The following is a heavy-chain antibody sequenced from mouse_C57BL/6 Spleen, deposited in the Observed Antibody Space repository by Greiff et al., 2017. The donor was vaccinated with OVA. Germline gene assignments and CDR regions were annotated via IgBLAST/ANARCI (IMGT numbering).Heavy chain of an antibody. CDR3: ARDYSNPLAY. Sequence: QVQLQQPGAELVMPGASVKLSGKASGYNFTSYWMHWVKQRPGQGLEWIGEIDPSDSYTNYNQKFKGKSTLTVDKSSSTAYMQLSSLTSEDSAVYYCARDYSNPLAYWGQGTLVTGAA. V-gene: IGHV1-69*01. J-gene: IGHJ3*01. CDR2: IDPSDSYT. CDR1: GYNFTSYW. D-gene: IGHD1-1*02.